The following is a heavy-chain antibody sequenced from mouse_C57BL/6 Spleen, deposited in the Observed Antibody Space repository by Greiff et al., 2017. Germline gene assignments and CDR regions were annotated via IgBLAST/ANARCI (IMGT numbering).Heavy chain of an antibody. Sequence: EVKLVESGGGLVKPGGSLKLSCAASGFTFSDYGMHWVRQAPEKGLEWVAYISSGSSTIYYADTVKGRFTISRDNAKNTLFLQMTSLRSEDTAMYYCAKYDYDENYYAMDYWGQGTSVTVSS. CDR1: GFTFSDYG. CDR3: AKYDYDENYYAMDY. V-gene: IGHV5-17*01. J-gene: IGHJ4*01. D-gene: IGHD2-4*01. CDR2: ISSGSSTI.